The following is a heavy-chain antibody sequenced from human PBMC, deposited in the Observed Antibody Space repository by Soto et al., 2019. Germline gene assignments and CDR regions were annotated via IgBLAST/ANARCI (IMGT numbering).Heavy chain of an antibody. V-gene: IGHV6-1*01. CDR3: ARESGYYDSSGYYYPFDY. CDR1: GDSVSSNSAA. CDR2: TYYRSKWYN. Sequence: PSQTLSLTCAISGDSVSSNSAAWNWIRQSPSRGLEWLGRTYYRSKWYNDYAVSVKSRITINPDTSKNQFPLQLNSVTPEDTAVYYCARESGYYDSSGYYYPFDYWGQGTLVTVSS. J-gene: IGHJ4*02. D-gene: IGHD3-22*01.